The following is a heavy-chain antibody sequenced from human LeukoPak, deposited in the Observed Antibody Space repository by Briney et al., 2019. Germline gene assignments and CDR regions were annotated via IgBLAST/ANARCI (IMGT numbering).Heavy chain of an antibody. CDR1: GGSISSYY. D-gene: IGHD3-10*01. Sequence: SETLSLTCTVSGGSISSYYWSWIRQPPGKGLEWIGYIYYSGSTNYNPSLKSRVTISVDTSKNQFSLKLSSVTAADTAVYYCAREESRGSGSIDYWGQGTLVTVSS. CDR3: AREESRGSGSIDY. CDR2: IYYSGST. J-gene: IGHJ4*02. V-gene: IGHV4-59*12.